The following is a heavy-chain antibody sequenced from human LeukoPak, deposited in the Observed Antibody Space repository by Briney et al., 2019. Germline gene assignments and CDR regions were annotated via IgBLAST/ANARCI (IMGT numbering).Heavy chain of an antibody. J-gene: IGHJ4*02. CDR1: GGSFSGYY. CDR3: ARQAAAGIDSFDY. Sequence: SETLSLTCAVYGGSFSGYYWSWIRQPPGKGLEWIGEINHSGSTNYNPSLKSRVTISVDTSKHQFSLKLSSVTAADTAVYYCARQAAAGIDSFDYWGQGTLVTVSS. V-gene: IGHV4-34*01. CDR2: INHSGST. D-gene: IGHD6-13*01.